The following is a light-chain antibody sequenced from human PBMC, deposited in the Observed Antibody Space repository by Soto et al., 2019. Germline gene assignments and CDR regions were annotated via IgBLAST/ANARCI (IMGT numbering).Light chain of an antibody. V-gene: IGLV1-44*01. Sequence: QLVLTQPPSASGTPGQRVTISCSRSSSNIGANPINWYQQLPGTAPKLLIYNNDQRPSGVPDRFSASKSGTSASLAISGLQSEDEADYYCEAWDDSLYGAVLGGGTKLTVL. J-gene: IGLJ2*01. CDR3: EAWDDSLYGAV. CDR2: NND. CDR1: SSNIGANP.